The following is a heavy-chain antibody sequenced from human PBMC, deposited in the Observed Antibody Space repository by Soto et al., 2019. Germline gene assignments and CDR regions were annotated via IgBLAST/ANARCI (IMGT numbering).Heavy chain of an antibody. CDR1: GDSIGRNSYY. D-gene: IGHD6-19*01. V-gene: IGHV4-39*01. CDR3: ARITGAVVEY. CDR2: VYYSGST. J-gene: IGHJ4*02. Sequence: QLQLQESGPGLVRPSKTLSLTCTVSGDSIGRNSYYWGWIRQPPGKGLEWIGSVYYSGSTYYNPSLKSRVTVSLDTPKNQFSLTLTSVTAADSAIYYCARITGAVVEYWGQGTLVTVSS.